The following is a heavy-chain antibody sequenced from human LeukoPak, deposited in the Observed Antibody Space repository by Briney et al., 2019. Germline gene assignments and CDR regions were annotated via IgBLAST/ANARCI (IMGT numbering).Heavy chain of an antibody. CDR2: IYHSGST. CDR1: GGSISSGGYS. Sequence: SETLSLTCAVSGGSISSGGYSWSWIRQPLGKGLEWIGYIYHSGSTYYNPSLKSRVTISVDRSKNQFSLKLSSVTAADTAVYYCARALGEVDAFDIWGQGTMVTVSS. CDR3: ARALGEVDAFDI. V-gene: IGHV4-30-2*01. J-gene: IGHJ3*02.